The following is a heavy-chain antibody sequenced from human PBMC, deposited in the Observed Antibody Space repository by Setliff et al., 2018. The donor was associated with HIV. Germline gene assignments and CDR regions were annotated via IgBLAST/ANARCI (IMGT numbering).Heavy chain of an antibody. J-gene: IGHJ4*02. D-gene: IGHD6-13*01. CDR2: ITSDGSNE. V-gene: IGHV3-30*04. CDR1: GFIFSNYA. Sequence: GGSLRLSCAASGFIFSNYAMQWVRQAPGKGLEWVAAITSDGSNEYYADFVKGRFTISRDNSENTLYLQMNSLRAEDMAVYYCAREDSSWYGSLDYWGQGTLVTVSS. CDR3: AREDSSWYGSLDY.